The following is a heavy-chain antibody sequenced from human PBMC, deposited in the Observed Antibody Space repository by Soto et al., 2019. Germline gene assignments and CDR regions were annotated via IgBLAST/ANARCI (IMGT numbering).Heavy chain of an antibody. D-gene: IGHD1-7*01. CDR3: AKDRVGGTFYTPLGF. V-gene: IGHV3-30*18. J-gene: IGHJ4*02. Sequence: QVQLVESGGGVVQPGGSLRLSYQASGFNFDNYGMHWVRQAPGKGLEWVAVITYDGSNKYYADSVKGRFTISRDNSKNTLSLHLNTLKPEDTAVYHCAKDRVGGTFYTPLGFWGQGTLVTVSS. CDR1: GFNFDNYG. CDR2: ITYDGSNK.